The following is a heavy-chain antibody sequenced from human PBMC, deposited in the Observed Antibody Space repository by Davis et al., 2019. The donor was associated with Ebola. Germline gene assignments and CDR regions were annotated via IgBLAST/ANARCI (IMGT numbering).Heavy chain of an antibody. Sequence: GESLKISCAASGFTFNNYAMGWVRQAPGKGLEWVSTISGGDGSPYYADSVKGRFTVSRDNSKNTQSIHMNSLRAEDTAVYYCAKALAYGDYRFFDYWGQGTLVTVSA. CDR2: ISGGDGSP. CDR1: GFTFNNYA. D-gene: IGHD4-17*01. V-gene: IGHV3-23*01. J-gene: IGHJ4*02. CDR3: AKALAYGDYRFFDY.